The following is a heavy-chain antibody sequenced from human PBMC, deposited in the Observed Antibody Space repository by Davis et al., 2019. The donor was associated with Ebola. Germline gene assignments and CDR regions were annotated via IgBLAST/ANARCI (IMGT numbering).Heavy chain of an antibody. D-gene: IGHD3-10*01. CDR2: IYYSGST. J-gene: IGHJ5*02. Sequence: SETLSPTCPVSGGSISSYYWSWIRQPPGKGLEWTGYIYYSGSTNYNPSLKSRVTISVDTSKNQFSLKLSSVTAADTAVYYCARDSGRGWFDPWGQGTLVTVSS. CDR1: GGSISSYY. CDR3: ARDSGRGWFDP. V-gene: IGHV4-59*01.